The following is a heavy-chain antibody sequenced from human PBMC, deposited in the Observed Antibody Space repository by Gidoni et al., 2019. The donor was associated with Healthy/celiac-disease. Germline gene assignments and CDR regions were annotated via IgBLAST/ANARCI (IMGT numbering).Heavy chain of an antibody. V-gene: IGHV4-34*01. J-gene: IGHJ4*02. CDR3: ARDPSSSSEGPAANLRY. CDR2: INHSGST. Sequence: QVQLQQWGAGLLKPSETLSLTCAVYGGSFSGYYWSWIRQPPGKGLEWIGEINHSGSTNYNPSLKSRVTISVDTSKNQFSLKLSSVTAADTAVYYCARDPSSSSEGPAANLRYWGQGTLVTVSS. D-gene: IGHD6-6*01. CDR1: GGSFSGYY.